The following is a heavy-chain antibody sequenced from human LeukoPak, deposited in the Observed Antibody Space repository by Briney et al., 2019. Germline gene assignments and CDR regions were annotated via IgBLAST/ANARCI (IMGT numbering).Heavy chain of an antibody. CDR1: GYTFTGYY. CDR3: ARGPTARIYYYMDV. J-gene: IGHJ6*03. CDR2: INPNSGGT. Sequence: ASVKVSCKASGYTFTGYYMHWVRQAPGQGLEWMGWINPNSGGTNYAQKFQGRVTMTRDTSISTAYMELSRLRSDDTAVYYCARGPTARIYYYMDVWGKGTTVTVSS. V-gene: IGHV1-2*02. D-gene: IGHD6-6*01.